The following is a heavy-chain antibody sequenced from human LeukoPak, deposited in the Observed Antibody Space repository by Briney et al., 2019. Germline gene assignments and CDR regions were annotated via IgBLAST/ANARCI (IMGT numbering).Heavy chain of an antibody. J-gene: IGHJ5*02. CDR3: ARDRRGIAAAGTRWFDP. CDR2: IYYSGST. Sequence: PSETLSLTCTVSGGSISSGGYYWSWIRQHPGKGLEWIGYIYYSGSTNYNPSLKSRVTISVDTSKNQFSLKLSSVTAADTAVYYCARDRRGIAAAGTRWFDPWGQGTLVTVSS. V-gene: IGHV4-61*08. CDR1: GGSISSGGYY. D-gene: IGHD6-13*01.